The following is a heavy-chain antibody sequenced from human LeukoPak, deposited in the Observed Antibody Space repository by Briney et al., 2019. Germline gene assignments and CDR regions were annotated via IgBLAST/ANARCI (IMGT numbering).Heavy chain of an antibody. V-gene: IGHV3-7*01. J-gene: IGHJ4*02. CDR1: GYPFSAYS. CDR2: INQDGGQK. D-gene: IGHD1-20*01. CDR3: ATTDNAIAGPY. Sequence: PGGSLRLSCAGSGYPFSAYSMNWVRQAPGTGLDWVGNINQDGGQKVYANSVKGRFTISRENAGNSLYLQMNNLRAEDTAVYYWATTDNAIAGPYWGQGILVTVS.